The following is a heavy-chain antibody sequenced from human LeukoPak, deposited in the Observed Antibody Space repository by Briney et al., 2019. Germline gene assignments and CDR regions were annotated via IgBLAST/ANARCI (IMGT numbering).Heavy chain of an antibody. CDR3: AREAGDNYYYYYMDV. Sequence: ASVKVSCKASGGTFSSYAISWARQAPGQGLEWMGGIIPIFGTANYAQKFQGRVTITADESTSTAYMELSSLRSEDTAVYYCAREAGDNYYYYYMDVWGKGTTVTVSS. V-gene: IGHV1-69*01. J-gene: IGHJ6*03. CDR1: GGTFSSYA. CDR2: IIPIFGTA. D-gene: IGHD2-21*02.